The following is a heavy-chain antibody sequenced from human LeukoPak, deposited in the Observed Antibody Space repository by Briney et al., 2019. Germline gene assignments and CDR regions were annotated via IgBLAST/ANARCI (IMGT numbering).Heavy chain of an antibody. CDR1: GFTFSSYS. CDR3: AKGSYYDSSGSFYFDY. Sequence: GGSLRLSCAASGFTFSSYSINWVRQAPGKGLEWVSSISSSISYIYYADSVKGRFTISRDNSKNTLYVQVNSLGTEDTAAYYCAKGSYYDSSGSFYFDYWGQGTLVTVSS. V-gene: IGHV3-21*04. J-gene: IGHJ4*02. CDR2: ISSSISYI. D-gene: IGHD3-22*01.